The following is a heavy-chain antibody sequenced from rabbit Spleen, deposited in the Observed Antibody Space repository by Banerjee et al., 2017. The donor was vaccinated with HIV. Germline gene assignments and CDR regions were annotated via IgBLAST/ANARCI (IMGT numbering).Heavy chain of an antibody. Sequence: QALEESGGDLGKPGASLTLPCTTSWGSFTISSYMCWGRPAPGKGLEWIACIDAGSSGFTYFATWAKGRFTISKTPSTTVTLQMTSLTAADTATYFCARDLAGVIGWNFNLWGPGTLVTVS. J-gene: IGHJ4*01. CDR3: ARDLAGVIGWNFNL. D-gene: IGHD4-1*01. V-gene: IGHV1S40*01. CDR2: IDAGSSGFT. CDR1: WGSFTISSY.